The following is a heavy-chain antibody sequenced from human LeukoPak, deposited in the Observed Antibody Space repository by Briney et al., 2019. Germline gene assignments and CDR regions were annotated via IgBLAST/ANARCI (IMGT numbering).Heavy chain of an antibody. CDR1: GGSISSYY. Sequence: MSSETLSLTCTVSGGSISSYYWSWIRQPPGKGLEWIGYIYYSGSTNYNPSLKSRVTISVDTSKNQFSLKLSSVTAADTAVYYCARSLDYYDSSGLMDYWGQGTLVTVSS. CDR2: IYYSGST. CDR3: ARSLDYYDSSGLMDY. D-gene: IGHD3-22*01. V-gene: IGHV4-59*08. J-gene: IGHJ4*02.